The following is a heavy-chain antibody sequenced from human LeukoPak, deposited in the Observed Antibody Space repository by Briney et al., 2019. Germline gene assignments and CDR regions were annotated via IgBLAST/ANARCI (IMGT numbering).Heavy chain of an antibody. CDR1: GFTFSSYS. V-gene: IGHV3-21*01. J-gene: IGHJ6*03. CDR2: ISSSSSYT. Sequence: GGSLRLSCAASGFTFSSYSMNWVRQAPGKGLEWVSSISSSSSYTYYADSVKGRFTISRDNAKNSLYLQMNSLRAEDTAVYYCARDENSGSSYYDDYMDVWGKGTTVTVSS. D-gene: IGHD1-26*01. CDR3: ARDENSGSSYYDDYMDV.